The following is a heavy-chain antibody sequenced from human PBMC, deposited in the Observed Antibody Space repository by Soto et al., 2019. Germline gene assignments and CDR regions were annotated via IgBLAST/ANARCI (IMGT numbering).Heavy chain of an antibody. Sequence: SLKVSWRGSGYNLTTYWMDWVRQMPGTGLVWMRLIYPVDDATGSGPSFKGQVPGTVDRSVTPAYLKVSSHKVSDTAMYYCARLENGVNTIAWHCGIDVWGQVSKVNVSS. CDR2: IYPVDDAT. V-gene: IGHV5-51*01. D-gene: IGHD2-21*01. CDR3: ARLENGVNTIAWHCGIDV. J-gene: IGHJ6*02. CDR1: GYNLTTYW.